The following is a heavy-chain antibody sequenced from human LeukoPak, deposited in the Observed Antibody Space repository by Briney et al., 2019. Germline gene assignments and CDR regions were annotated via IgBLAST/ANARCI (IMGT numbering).Heavy chain of an antibody. CDR3: ARGEPYYYASGSSLPLGY. V-gene: IGHV4-34*01. CDR1: GGSFSGYS. J-gene: IGHJ4*02. CDR2: INRSGTT. D-gene: IGHD3-10*01. Sequence: SETLSLTCAVYGGSFSGYSWTWIRQPPGKGLEWIGEINRSGTTNYNPSLKSRVTISVDTSKNQFSLKLTSVTAADTAVYYCARGEPYYYASGSSLPLGYWGQGTLVTVSS.